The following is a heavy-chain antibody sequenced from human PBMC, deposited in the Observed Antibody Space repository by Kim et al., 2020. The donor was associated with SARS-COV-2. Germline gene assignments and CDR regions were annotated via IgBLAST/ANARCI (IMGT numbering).Heavy chain of an antibody. CDR2: ISSSSSYT. Sequence: GGSLRLSCAASGFTFSDYYMSWIRQAPGKGLEWVSYISSSSSYTNYADSVKGRFTISRDNAKNSLYLQMNSLRAEDTAVYYCARDEPKHLRGSSWARFDPWGQGTLVTVSS. CDR1: GFTFSDYY. J-gene: IGHJ5*02. V-gene: IGHV3-11*06. CDR3: ARDEPKHLRGSSWARFDP. D-gene: IGHD6-13*01.